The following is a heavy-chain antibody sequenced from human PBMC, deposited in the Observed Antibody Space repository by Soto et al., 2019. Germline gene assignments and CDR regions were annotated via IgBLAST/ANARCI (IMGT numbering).Heavy chain of an antibody. CDR2: ISRSGYL. D-gene: IGHD2-15*01. J-gene: IGHJ6*02. V-gene: IGHV3-21*01. Sequence: EVQLVESGGGLVKPGGSLRLPCAASGFNFNSYTINWVRQAPGKRLEWLSSISRSGYLFSTDSERGRFTISRDNAKNSVYMQINSLRAKDTAVDFWKRDSSGGSCYPGMDVWGQGTTVTVSS. CDR3: KRDSSGGSCYPGMDV. CDR1: GFNFNSYT.